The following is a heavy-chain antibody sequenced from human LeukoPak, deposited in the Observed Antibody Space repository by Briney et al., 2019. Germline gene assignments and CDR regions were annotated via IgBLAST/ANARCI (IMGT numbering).Heavy chain of an antibody. J-gene: IGHJ3*02. D-gene: IGHD3-10*01. Sequence: SETLSLTCTVAGGSINSYYWSWIRQPPGKGLEWIGYIYYSGNTNYSPSLKSRVTISVDTSKNQFSLKLRSVTAADTAVYYCARDRWFGASRAFDIWGQGTTVTVSS. CDR2: IYYSGNT. CDR1: GGSINSYY. CDR3: ARDRWFGASRAFDI. V-gene: IGHV4-59*01.